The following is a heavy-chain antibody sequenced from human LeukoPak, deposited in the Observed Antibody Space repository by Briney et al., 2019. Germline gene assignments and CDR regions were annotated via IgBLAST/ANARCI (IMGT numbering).Heavy chain of an antibody. Sequence: ASVKVSCKASGYIFTIYAVHWVRQAPGQRLEWMGWINAGNGNTKYSQKFQGRVTISRDASASTVYMELSSLQSEDTAVYYCARVGSSGWHFDYWGRGTLVTVSS. CDR2: INAGNGNT. D-gene: IGHD6-19*01. CDR3: ARVGSSGWHFDY. CDR1: GYIFTIYA. J-gene: IGHJ4*02. V-gene: IGHV1-3*01.